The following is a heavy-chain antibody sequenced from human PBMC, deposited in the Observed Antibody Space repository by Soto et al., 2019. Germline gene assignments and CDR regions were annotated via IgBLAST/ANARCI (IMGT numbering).Heavy chain of an antibody. D-gene: IGHD3-22*01. CDR3: ARQPYDSTGYYYGA. CDR1: GGSVSSSTYY. V-gene: IGHV4-39*01. J-gene: IGHJ5*02. CDR2: MYSGGNT. Sequence: QLQLQESGPGLVKPSETLSLTCTVSGGSVSSSTYYWGWIRQPPGKGLEWIGSMYSGGNTYYNPSLKSRVTVSVDTSKNPFSLKLTSVTAADTAMYYCARQPYDSTGYYYGAWGQGTLVTVSS.